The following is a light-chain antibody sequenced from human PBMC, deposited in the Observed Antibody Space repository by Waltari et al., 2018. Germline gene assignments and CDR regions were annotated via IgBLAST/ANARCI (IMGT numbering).Light chain of an antibody. CDR3: HQYNNWPFT. CDR1: HSVSSN. J-gene: IGKJ3*01. Sequence: EIVMTLSQAALSASPGERATLSCWASHSVSSNLAWYQQTPGQAPRLLIYGASTRATDIPARFSGSGSGTEFTLTISSLQSEDFAVYYCHQYNNWPFTFGPGTKVDIK. CDR2: GAS. V-gene: IGKV3-15*01.